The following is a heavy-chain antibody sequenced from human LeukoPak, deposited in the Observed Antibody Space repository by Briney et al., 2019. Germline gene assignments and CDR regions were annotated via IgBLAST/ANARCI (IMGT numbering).Heavy chain of an antibody. CDR1: GFTFSHYC. Sequence: GGSLRLSCATSGFTFSHYCMPWVRQAPGKGLEWVAVIWSDGTEKYYGDSVKGRFTISRDNSKNTVYLQMNSLRVEDTAVYYCAKDAKRGFDFSNSLESWGQGTLVTVSS. D-gene: IGHD4-11*01. V-gene: IGHV3-33*06. CDR2: IWSDGTEK. J-gene: IGHJ4*02. CDR3: AKDAKRGFDFSNSLES.